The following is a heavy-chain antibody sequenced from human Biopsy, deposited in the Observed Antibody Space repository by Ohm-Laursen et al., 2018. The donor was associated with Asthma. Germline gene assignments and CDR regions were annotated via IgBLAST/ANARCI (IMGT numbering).Heavy chain of an antibody. D-gene: IGHD3-10*01. J-gene: IGHJ6*02. CDR2: ISVYNGNT. V-gene: IGHV1-18*01. CDR3: ARAVDYSHYYGIDV. Sequence: ASVKVSCKASGYTFNSAGITWVRQAPGQGLEWMGWISVYNGNTKVAQRLQDRVTMITDTSTSTAYMELRSLRPDDTAVYFCARAVDYSHYYGIDVWGQGTTVTVS. CDR1: GYTFNSAG.